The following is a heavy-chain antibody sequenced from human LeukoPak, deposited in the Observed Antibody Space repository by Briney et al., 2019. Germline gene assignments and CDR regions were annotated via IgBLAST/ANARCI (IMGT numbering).Heavy chain of an antibody. V-gene: IGHV4-39*07. CDR2: IYYSGST. CDR3: ARDRRIAAADPFDY. CDR1: GGSISSSSYY. D-gene: IGHD6-13*01. J-gene: IGHJ4*02. Sequence: SETLSLTCTVSGGSISSSSYYWGWIRQPPGKGLEWIGSIYYSGSTYYNPSLKSRVTISVDTSKNQPSLKLSSVTAADTAVYYCARDRRIAAADPFDYWGQGTLVTVSS.